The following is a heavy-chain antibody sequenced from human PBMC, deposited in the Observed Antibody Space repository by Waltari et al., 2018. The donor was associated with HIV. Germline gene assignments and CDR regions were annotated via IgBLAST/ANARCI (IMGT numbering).Heavy chain of an antibody. V-gene: IGHV3-9*01. CDR3: AKGGSHLTIFEAWFDS. J-gene: IGHJ5*01. D-gene: IGHD3-3*01. CDR1: GFTFDDYP. CDR2: ISWNSGIT. Sequence: EVQMVESGGGLVQPGRSLRLSCAASGFTFDDYPMHWVRQSPGRGREWVSGISWNSGITDYGDSVKVRFTISRDNAKNSLYLQMNSLTVEDTAFYYCAKGGSHLTIFEAWFDSWGQGTLVTVS.